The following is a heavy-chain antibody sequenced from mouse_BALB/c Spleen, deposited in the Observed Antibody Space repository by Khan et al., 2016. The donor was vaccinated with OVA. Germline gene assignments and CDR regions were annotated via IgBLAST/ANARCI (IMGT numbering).Heavy chain of an antibody. J-gene: IGHJ3*01. CDR3: TRGGFGGFAY. CDR1: GYTFTDYN. V-gene: IGHV1-18*01. CDR2: ITPHNGGT. Sequence: VQLKQSGPEVVKPGTSVKIPCKASGYTFTDYNVDWVKQSHGKSLEWIGDITPHNGGTIYNQKFKGKATLTVDKSSSTAYMELRSLTSEDTAVYYCTRGGFGGFAYWGQGTLVTVSA.